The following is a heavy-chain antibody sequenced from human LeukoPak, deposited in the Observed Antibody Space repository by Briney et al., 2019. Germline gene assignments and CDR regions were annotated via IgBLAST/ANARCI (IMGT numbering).Heavy chain of an antibody. CDR2: IIPILGIA. CDR3: ARDDSGSIDY. V-gene: IGHV1-69*04. D-gene: IGHD5-12*01. Sequence: SVTVSCKASGGTFSIYAISWVRQAPGQGLEWMGRIIPILGIANYAQKFQGRVTITADKSTSTAYMELSSLRSEDTAVYYCARDDSGSIDYWGQGTLVTVSS. CDR1: GGTFSIYA. J-gene: IGHJ4*02.